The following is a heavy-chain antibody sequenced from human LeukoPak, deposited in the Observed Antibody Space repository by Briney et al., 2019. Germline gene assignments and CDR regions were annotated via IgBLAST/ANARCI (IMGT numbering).Heavy chain of an antibody. CDR2: ISYDGSNK. V-gene: IGHV3-30*04. CDR1: GFTFSSYA. D-gene: IGHD6-13*01. Sequence: GGSLRLSCAASGFTFSSYAMHWVRQAPGKGLEWVAVISYDGSNKYYADSVKGRFTISRDNSKNTLYLQMNSLRAEDTALYYCARAPRSSSWGNTEYFQHWGQGTLVTVSS. J-gene: IGHJ1*01. CDR3: ARAPRSSSWGNTEYFQH.